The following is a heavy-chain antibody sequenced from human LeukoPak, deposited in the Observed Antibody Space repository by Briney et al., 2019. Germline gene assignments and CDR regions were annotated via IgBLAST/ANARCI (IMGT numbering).Heavy chain of an antibody. V-gene: IGHV4-39*01. D-gene: IGHD3-22*01. Sequence: SETLSLTCSVPGGSINSGSYYWSWIRQPPGKGLEWIGEISHSGSTNYNPSLKSRVTISVDTSKNQFSLKLSSVTAADTAVYYCARHLPIGTYYFDYWGQGTLVTVSS. J-gene: IGHJ4*02. CDR1: GGSINSGSYY. CDR3: ARHLPIGTYYFDY. CDR2: ISHSGST.